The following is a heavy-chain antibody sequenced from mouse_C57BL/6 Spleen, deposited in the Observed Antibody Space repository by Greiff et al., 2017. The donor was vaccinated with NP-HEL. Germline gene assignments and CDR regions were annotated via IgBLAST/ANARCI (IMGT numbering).Heavy chain of an antibody. D-gene: IGHD2-4*01. CDR2: ISYDGSN. J-gene: IGHJ1*03. CDR1: GYSITSGYY. CDR3: ARNYDYDMYFDV. V-gene: IGHV3-6*01. Sequence: EVQLQESGPGLVKPSQSLSLTCSVTGYSITSGYYWNWIRQFPGNKLEWMGYISYDGSNNYNPSLKNRISITRDTSKNQFFLKLNSVTTEDTATYYCARNYDYDMYFDVWGTGTTVTVSS.